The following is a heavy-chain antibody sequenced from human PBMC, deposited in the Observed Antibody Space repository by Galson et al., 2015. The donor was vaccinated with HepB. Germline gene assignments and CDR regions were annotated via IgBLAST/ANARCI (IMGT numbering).Heavy chain of an antibody. CDR3: ARQYRQWLAIPTEFDL. Sequence: QSGAEVKKPGESLKISCETSGYAFTTYWIGWVRQMPGKGLEWMGMIYPEDSDTRYNPSLQGRVTISADKSISTAFLHLNSLKASDTAMYYCARQYRQWLAIPTEFDLWGQGTLITVSS. CDR1: GYAFTTYW. V-gene: IGHV5-51*01. CDR2: IYPEDSDT. J-gene: IGHJ4*02. D-gene: IGHD6-19*01.